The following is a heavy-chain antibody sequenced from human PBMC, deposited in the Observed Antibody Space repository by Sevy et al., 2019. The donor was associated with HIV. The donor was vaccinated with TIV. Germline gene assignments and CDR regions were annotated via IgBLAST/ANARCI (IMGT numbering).Heavy chain of an antibody. D-gene: IGHD3-10*01. CDR2: ISSGSSYI. CDR3: VRDRDYYGSGSYDY. CDR1: EFTFRDYT. Sequence: GGSLRLSCAPSEFTFRDYTMNWVRQVPGKGLEWVSSISSGSSYISYADSVKGRFTISRDNAENLLFLQMNSLRAEDTAVYYCVRDRDYYGSGSYDYWGQGTLVTVSS. V-gene: IGHV3-21*06. J-gene: IGHJ4*02.